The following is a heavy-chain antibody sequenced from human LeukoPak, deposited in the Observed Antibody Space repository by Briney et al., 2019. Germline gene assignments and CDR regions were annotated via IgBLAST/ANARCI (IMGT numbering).Heavy chain of an antibody. CDR2: ISGSGGST. CDR3: AKQDKRWNPS. CDR1: GFTFSNYP. D-gene: IGHD4-23*01. Sequence: GGSLRLSCAASGFTFSNYPMAWLRQAPGKGPEWVSAISGSGGSTYYADSVKGRFTISRDNSKNTLYLQMNSLRAEDTAVYYCAKQDKRWNPSWGQGTLVTVSS. V-gene: IGHV3-23*01. J-gene: IGHJ5*02.